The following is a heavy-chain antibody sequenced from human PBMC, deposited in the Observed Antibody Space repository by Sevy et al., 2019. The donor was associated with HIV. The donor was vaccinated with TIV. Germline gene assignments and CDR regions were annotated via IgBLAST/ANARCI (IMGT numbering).Heavy chain of an antibody. CDR3: ARALVVAANWFDP. Sequence: GGSLRLSCAASGFTFSSYAMHWVRQAPGKGLEWVAVISYDGSNKYYADSVKGRFTISRDNRKNTLYLQMNSLRAEDTAVYYCARALVVAANWFDPWGQGTLVTVSS. V-gene: IGHV3-30-3*01. CDR1: GFTFSSYA. J-gene: IGHJ5*02. D-gene: IGHD2-15*01. CDR2: ISYDGSNK.